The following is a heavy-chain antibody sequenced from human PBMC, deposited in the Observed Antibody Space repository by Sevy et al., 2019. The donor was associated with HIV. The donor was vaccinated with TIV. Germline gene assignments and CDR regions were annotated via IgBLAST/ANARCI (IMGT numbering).Heavy chain of an antibody. V-gene: IGHV1-69*13. D-gene: IGHD6-13*01. CDR3: AREKVSGIAAPPGFDP. Sequence: ASVKVSCKASGGTFSSYAISWVRQAPGQGLEWMGGIIPIFGTANYAQKFQGRVTITADESTSTAYMELSSLRSEDTAVYYCAREKVSGIAAPPGFDPWGQGTLDTVSS. CDR1: GGTFSSYA. CDR2: IIPIFGTA. J-gene: IGHJ5*02.